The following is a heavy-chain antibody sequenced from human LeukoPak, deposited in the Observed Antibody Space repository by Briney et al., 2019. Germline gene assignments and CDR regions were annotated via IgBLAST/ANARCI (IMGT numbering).Heavy chain of an antibody. CDR1: GFTFSTYW. J-gene: IGHJ4*02. V-gene: IGHV3-7*01. Sequence: GGSLRLSCAASGFTFSTYWMSWVRQAPGKGLEWVANIKQDGSEKYYVDSVKGRFTISRDNAKNSLYLQMNSLRAEDTAVYYCARSNYDFWSGYLYYLDYWGQGNLVTVSS. D-gene: IGHD3-3*01. CDR2: IKQDGSEK. CDR3: ARSNYDFWSGYLYYLDY.